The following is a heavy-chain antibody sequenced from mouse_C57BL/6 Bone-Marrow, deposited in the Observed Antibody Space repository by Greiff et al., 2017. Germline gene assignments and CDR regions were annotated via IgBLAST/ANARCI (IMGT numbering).Heavy chain of an antibody. CDR2: INPSSGYT. Sequence: VQGVESGAELARPGASVKMSCKASGYTFTSYTMHWVKQRPGQGLEWIGYINPSSGYTKYNQKFKDKATLTADKSSSTAYMQLSSLTSEDSAVYYCARRDYYGSRYWYFDVWGTGTTVTVSS. V-gene: IGHV1-4*01. CDR3: ARRDYYGSRYWYFDV. CDR1: GYTFTSYT. D-gene: IGHD1-1*01. J-gene: IGHJ1*03.